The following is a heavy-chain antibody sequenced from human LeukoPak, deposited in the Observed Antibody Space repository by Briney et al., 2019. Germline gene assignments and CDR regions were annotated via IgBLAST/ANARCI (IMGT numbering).Heavy chain of an antibody. V-gene: IGHV3-30*18. Sequence: PGRSLRLSCAASGFTFSSYGMPWVRQAPGKGLEWVAVISYDGSNKYYADSVKGRFTISRDNSKNTLYLQMNSLRAEDTAVYYCAKDRDSSGYLSYWGQGTLVTVSS. CDR2: ISYDGSNK. D-gene: IGHD3-22*01. CDR3: AKDRDSSGYLSY. J-gene: IGHJ4*02. CDR1: GFTFSSYG.